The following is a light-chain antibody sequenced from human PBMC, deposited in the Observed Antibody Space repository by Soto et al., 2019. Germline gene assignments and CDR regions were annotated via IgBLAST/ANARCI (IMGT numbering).Light chain of an antibody. CDR3: QSYDGSLSASL. CDR2: GDN. Sequence: QSVLTQPPSVSGAPGQRVTISCTGSSSNIGANYHVHWYQQLPGTAPKLLIYGDNNRPSGVPDRFSGSKSGTSASLAITGLQAEDEADYYCQSYDGSLSASLFGGGTQLTVL. CDR1: SSNIGANYH. V-gene: IGLV1-40*01. J-gene: IGLJ3*02.